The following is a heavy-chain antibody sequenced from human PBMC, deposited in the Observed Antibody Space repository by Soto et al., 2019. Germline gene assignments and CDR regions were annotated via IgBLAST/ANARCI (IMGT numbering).Heavy chain of an antibody. V-gene: IGHV4-31*03. CDR2: IYYSGST. J-gene: IGHJ4*02. Sequence: QVQLQESGPGLVKPSQTLSLTCTVSGGSISSGGYYWSWLRPHPGKGLVGIGYIYYSGSTYYNTSRKSRVTQTVDTSKNQFSLKPSSVTAADTAVYYCARGVVYDYVWGSYRHDYWGQGTLVTVSS. D-gene: IGHD3-16*02. CDR3: ARGVVYDYVWGSYRHDY. CDR1: GGSISSGGYY.